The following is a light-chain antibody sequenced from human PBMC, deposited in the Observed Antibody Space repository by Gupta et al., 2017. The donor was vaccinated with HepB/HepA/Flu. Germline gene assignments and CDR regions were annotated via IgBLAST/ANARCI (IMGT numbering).Light chain of an antibody. CDR1: QSVSSSY. CDR2: DAS. Sequence: EIVLTQSPATLSWSPGERATLSCGASQSVSSSYLAWYQQKPGRAPRLLIYDASSRATGIPDRFSGSGSGTDFTLTISRLEPEDFAVYYCQQYCSSPITFGGGTKVEIK. J-gene: IGKJ4*01. CDR3: QQYCSSPIT. V-gene: IGKV3D-20*01.